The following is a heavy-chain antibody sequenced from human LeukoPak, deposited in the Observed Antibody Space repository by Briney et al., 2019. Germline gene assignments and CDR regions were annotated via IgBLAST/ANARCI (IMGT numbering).Heavy chain of an antibody. CDR3: ARIGTYYDFWSGYYTPLALDY. CDR2: MNPNSGNT. V-gene: IGHV1-8*01. Sequence: VASVKVSCKASGYTFTSYDINWVRQATGQGLEWMGWMNPNSGNTGYAQKFQGRVTMTRNTSISTAYMELSSLRSEDTAVYYCARIGTYYDFWSGYYTPLALDYWGQGTLVTVSS. J-gene: IGHJ4*02. D-gene: IGHD3-3*01. CDR1: GYTFTSYD.